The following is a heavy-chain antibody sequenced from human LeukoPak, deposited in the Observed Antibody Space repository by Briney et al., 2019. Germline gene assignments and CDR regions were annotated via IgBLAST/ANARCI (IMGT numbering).Heavy chain of an antibody. CDR1: GFTFSSYS. J-gene: IGHJ4*02. Sequence: PGGSLRLSCAASGFTFSSYSMNWVRQAPGKGLEWVSSISSSSSYIYYADSVKGRFTISRDNAKNSLYLQMNSLRAEDTAVYYCARDLTRGSYPGGWGQGTLVTVSS. CDR2: ISSSSSYI. CDR3: ARDLTRGSYPGG. D-gene: IGHD1-26*01. V-gene: IGHV3-21*01.